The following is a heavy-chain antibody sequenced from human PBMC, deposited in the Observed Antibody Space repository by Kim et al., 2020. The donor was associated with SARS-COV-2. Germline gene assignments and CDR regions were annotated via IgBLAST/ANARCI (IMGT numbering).Heavy chain of an antibody. CDR3: ARHEPESGSSSPAFDH. Sequence: SETLSLTCTVSGASISRYYWRWIRQSPGKGLEWIGSTFYTGVTNYNPSLKSRLTISADTSKSQLSLRLSSVTAADTAAYYCARHEPESGSSSPAFDHWG. CDR1: GASISRYY. D-gene: IGHD1-26*01. J-gene: IGHJ4*01. CDR2: TFYTGVT. V-gene: IGHV4-59*08.